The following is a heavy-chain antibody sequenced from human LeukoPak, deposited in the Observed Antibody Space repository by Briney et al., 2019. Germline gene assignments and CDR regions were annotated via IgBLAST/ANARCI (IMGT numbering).Heavy chain of an antibody. CDR2: IKQDGSEK. J-gene: IGHJ4*02. CDR3: ARDLAWGAFDY. Sequence: GGSLRLSCAASGFTFSSYRMSWVRQAPGKGLEWVANIKQDGSEKYYVDSVKGRFTISRDDSKNTLSLQMNSLRVEDTAVYYCARDLAWGAFDYWGQGTLVTVSS. D-gene: IGHD7-27*01. V-gene: IGHV3-7*03. CDR1: GFTFSSYR.